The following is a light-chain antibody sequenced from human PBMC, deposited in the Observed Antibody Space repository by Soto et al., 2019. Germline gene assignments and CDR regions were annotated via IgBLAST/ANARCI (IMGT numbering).Light chain of an antibody. CDR1: QSVSSN. V-gene: IGKV3-15*01. Sequence: IVMTQSPATLSVSPGERATLSCRASQSVSSNLAWYQHKPGQAPRLLIYGASTRATGIPVRFSGSGSGTEFTLTISSLQSEDFAVYYCQHYNNWPPWTFGQGTKVEIK. CDR2: GAS. J-gene: IGKJ1*01. CDR3: QHYNNWPPWT.